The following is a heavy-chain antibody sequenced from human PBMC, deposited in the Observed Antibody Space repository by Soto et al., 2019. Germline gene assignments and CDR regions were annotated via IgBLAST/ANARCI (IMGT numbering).Heavy chain of an antibody. CDR3: VHRRDGYNSAFFDY. Sequence: ASVKVSCKASGGTFSTYAFSWVRQAPGQGLEWMGGIIPIFHTATYAQKFQGRVTITADESTTTAYMALSSLRSEDTAVYYCVHRRDGYNSAFFDYWGQGTLVTVSS. D-gene: IGHD5-12*01. CDR1: GGTFSTYA. CDR2: IIPIFHTA. J-gene: IGHJ4*02. V-gene: IGHV1-69*13.